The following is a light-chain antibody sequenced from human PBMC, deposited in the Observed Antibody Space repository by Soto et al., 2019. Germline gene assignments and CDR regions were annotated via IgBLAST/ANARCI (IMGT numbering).Light chain of an antibody. V-gene: IGKV3-15*01. J-gene: IGKJ1*01. Sequence: EIVMTQSPATLSVSPGERATLSCRASQSVSSNLAWYQQKPGQAPRLLIYGASTRATGIPARISGSGSGTEFTLTISSLQSEDFAVYYCQQYNNWPGTFGQGTKVDIK. CDR2: GAS. CDR1: QSVSSN. CDR3: QQYNNWPGT.